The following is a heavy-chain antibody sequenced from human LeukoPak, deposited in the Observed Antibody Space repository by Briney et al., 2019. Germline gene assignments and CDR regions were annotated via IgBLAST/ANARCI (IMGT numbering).Heavy chain of an antibody. Sequence: PGGSLRLSCAASGFTFSSYSVNWVRQAPGKGLEWVSSISSSSSYIYYADSVKGRFTNSRDNAKNSLYLQMDSLRAEDTAVYYCAREAVVPAAEGVLGGYWGQGTLVTVSS. CDR2: ISSSSSYI. CDR3: AREAVVPAAEGVLGGY. V-gene: IGHV3-21*01. D-gene: IGHD2-2*01. CDR1: GFTFSSYS. J-gene: IGHJ4*02.